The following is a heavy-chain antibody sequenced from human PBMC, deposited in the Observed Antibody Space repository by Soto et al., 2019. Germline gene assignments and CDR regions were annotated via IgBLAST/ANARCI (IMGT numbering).Heavy chain of an antibody. Sequence: XSVKVSCKASGSTFSRYTISCVRQAPGQRLAWTXWISAXNDNTNYAHKLXDRVTITTXTSTTTAHTELRSLRSDDTAVYYCARDSPPFDYWRKGTLVTVYS. V-gene: IGHV1-18*01. CDR2: ISAXNDNT. CDR3: ARDSPPFDY. J-gene: IGHJ4*02. CDR1: GSTFSRYT.